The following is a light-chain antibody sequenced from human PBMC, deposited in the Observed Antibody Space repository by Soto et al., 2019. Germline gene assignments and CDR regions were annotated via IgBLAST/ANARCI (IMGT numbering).Light chain of an antibody. J-gene: IGLJ1*01. CDR3: HSYSSSNPLYV. Sequence: QSALTQPASVSGSRGQSLTISCTGTSSDIGYYHYISWYQHHPGKAPKLIIYEVFNRPSGVSNRFSGSKSGNTASLTIAGLQAEDEADYYCHSYSSSNPLYVFGTGTKLTVL. CDR1: SSDIGYYHY. V-gene: IGLV2-14*01. CDR2: EVF.